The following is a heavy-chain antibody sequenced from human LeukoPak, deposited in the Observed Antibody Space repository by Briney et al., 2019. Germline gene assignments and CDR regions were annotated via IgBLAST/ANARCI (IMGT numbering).Heavy chain of an antibody. CDR2: INTGNGNT. CDR1: GYTFTDYT. J-gene: IGHJ4*02. Sequence: ASVKVSCKASGYTFTDYTIHWVRQAPGQRLEWMGWINTGNGNTKYSQRFQGRVTITRDTSASTAYMELSSLRSEDTAVYYCARVSGSGSGFDYWGQGTLVTVSS. CDR3: ARVSGSGSGFDY. V-gene: IGHV1-3*04. D-gene: IGHD2-15*01.